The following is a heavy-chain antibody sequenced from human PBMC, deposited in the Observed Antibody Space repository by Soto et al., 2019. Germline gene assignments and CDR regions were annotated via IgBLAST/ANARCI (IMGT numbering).Heavy chain of an antibody. Sequence: ASVKVSCKASGYTFTNYGISWVRQAPGQGPQWMGWISCYNGDTKYAQTLQGRVTMTTDTSTSTAYMELMSLRSDDTAVYYCARGGSTWSAEYYQHWGQGTLVTVS. J-gene: IGHJ1*01. CDR3: ARGGSTWSAEYYQH. D-gene: IGHD6-13*01. V-gene: IGHV1-18*01. CDR1: GYTFTNYG. CDR2: ISCYNGDT.